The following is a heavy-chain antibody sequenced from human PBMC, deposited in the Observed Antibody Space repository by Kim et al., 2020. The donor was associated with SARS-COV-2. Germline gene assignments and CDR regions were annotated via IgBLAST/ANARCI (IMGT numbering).Heavy chain of an antibody. CDR2: ST. J-gene: IGHJ4*02. Sequence: STTYNPSPKSRVTLSPDNSKNRFSLNLRSVTAADTAVYYWARMTPMAPLDFWGQGLLVTVSS. CDR3: ARMTPMAPLDF. D-gene: IGHD5-18*01. V-gene: IGHV4-4*02.